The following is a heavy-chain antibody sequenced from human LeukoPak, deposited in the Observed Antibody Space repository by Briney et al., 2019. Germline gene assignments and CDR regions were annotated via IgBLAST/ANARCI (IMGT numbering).Heavy chain of an antibody. CDR1: GFSFSSYG. J-gene: IGHJ4*02. Sequence: GGSLRLSCAASGFSFSSYGMHGVRQAPGKGLEWVAVIWYDGSNKYYADSVKGRFTISRDNSKTTLYLQMNSLRAEDTDVYYCARDSGVGGYNPTVDYWGQGTLVTVSS. V-gene: IGHV3-33*01. CDR2: IWYDGSNK. CDR3: ARDSGVGGYNPTVDY. D-gene: IGHD5-24*01.